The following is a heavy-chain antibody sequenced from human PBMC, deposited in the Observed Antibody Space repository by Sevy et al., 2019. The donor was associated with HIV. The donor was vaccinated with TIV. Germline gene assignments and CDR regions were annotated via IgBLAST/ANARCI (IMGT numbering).Heavy chain of an antibody. Sequence: SETLSLTCAVSGYSISSGYYWGWIRQPPGKGLEWIGSIYHSGSTYYNPSLKSRVTISVDTSKNQFSLKLSSVTAADTAVYYCARDIKAGSPEPDEATYDSSGYYALDAFDIWGQGTMVTVSS. D-gene: IGHD3-22*01. CDR3: ARDIKAGSPEPDEATYDSSGYYALDAFDI. J-gene: IGHJ3*02. CDR1: GYSISSGYY. CDR2: IYHSGST. V-gene: IGHV4-38-2*02.